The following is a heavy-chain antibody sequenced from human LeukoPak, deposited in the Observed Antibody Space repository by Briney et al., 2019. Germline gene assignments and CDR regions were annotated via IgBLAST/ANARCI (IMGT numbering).Heavy chain of an antibody. V-gene: IGHV3-23*01. Sequence: GGSLRLSCAASGFTFSSYAMSWVRQAPGKGLEWVSAISGSGGSTYYADSVKGRFTISRDNSKNTLYLQMNSLRAEDTAVYYCARGLMGARAFDIWGQGTMVTVSS. D-gene: IGHD1-26*01. J-gene: IGHJ3*02. CDR1: GFTFSSYA. CDR2: ISGSGGST. CDR3: ARGLMGARAFDI.